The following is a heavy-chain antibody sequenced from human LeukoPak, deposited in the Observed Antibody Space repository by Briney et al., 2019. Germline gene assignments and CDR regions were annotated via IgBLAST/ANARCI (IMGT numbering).Heavy chain of an antibody. D-gene: IGHD3-22*01. V-gene: IGHV1-8*01. CDR2: MNPNSGNT. Sequence: ASVKVSCKASGYTFTSYDINWVRQATGQGLEWMGLMNPNSGNTSYAQKFQGRVTMTRNTSISTAYMELSSLRSEDTAVYYCARGKPTYYYDSSGYYYWLRFDPWGQGTLVTVSS. CDR3: ARGKPTYYYDSSGYYYWLRFDP. J-gene: IGHJ5*02. CDR1: GYTFTSYD.